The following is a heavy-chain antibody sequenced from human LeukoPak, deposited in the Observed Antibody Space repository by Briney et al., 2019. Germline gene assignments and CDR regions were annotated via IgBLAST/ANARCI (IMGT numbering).Heavy chain of an antibody. V-gene: IGHV3-30*03. J-gene: IGHJ4*02. CDR2: ISYDGTKK. D-gene: IGHD3-22*01. Sequence: GGSLTLSCAGAGFTFSSFGSQWVRQAPGQGLEWVAFISYDGTKKHYADFVKGRFTISRDNSKNTVSLQMISLRPEDTAVYYCAIELVDCDRSGPSHYWGQGTLVTVSS. CDR3: AIELVDCDRSGPSHY. CDR1: GFTFSSFG.